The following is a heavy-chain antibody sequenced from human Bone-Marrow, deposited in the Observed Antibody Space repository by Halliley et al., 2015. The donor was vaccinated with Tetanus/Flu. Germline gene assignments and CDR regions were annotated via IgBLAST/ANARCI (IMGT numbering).Heavy chain of an antibody. J-gene: IGHJ4*02. V-gene: IGHV3-23*01. CDR2: SGRKI. CDR3: ARDYPANSFYDSSTYSPLDY. D-gene: IGHD3-22*01. Sequence: SGRKISYSAPVKGRFTISRDDSRTTVYLQMNSLRVEDTATYFCARDYPANSFYDSSTYSPLDYWGQGILVTVSS.